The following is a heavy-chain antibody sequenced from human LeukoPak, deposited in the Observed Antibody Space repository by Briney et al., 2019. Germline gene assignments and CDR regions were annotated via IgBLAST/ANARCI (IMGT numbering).Heavy chain of an antibody. CDR1: GYTFTSYD. CDR2: MNPKSGNT. D-gene: IGHD2-21*02. CDR3: AKWGPHCVGDYCPALDS. J-gene: IGHJ4*02. V-gene: IGHV1-8*01. Sequence: ASVKDSCKASGYTFTSYDINSVRPATGQGREWMGWMNPKSGNTGYAQKFQGRVTMTRNTSISTDYMELSSLRADDTAVYYCAKWGPHCVGDYCPALDSWGQGTLVTVSS.